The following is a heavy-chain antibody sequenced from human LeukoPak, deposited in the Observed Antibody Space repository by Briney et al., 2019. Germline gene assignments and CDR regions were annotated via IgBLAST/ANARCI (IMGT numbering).Heavy chain of an antibody. CDR3: ARLDCGGDCYSPYFDY. J-gene: IGHJ4*02. Sequence: ASVKVSCKASGYTFTSYGIRWVRQAPGQGLEWMGWISAYNGNTNYAQKLQGRVTMTTDTSTSTAYMELRSLISDDTAVVYCARLDCGGDCYSPYFDYWGQGTLVTVSS. V-gene: IGHV1-18*01. CDR1: GYTFTSYG. D-gene: IGHD2-21*02. CDR2: ISAYNGNT.